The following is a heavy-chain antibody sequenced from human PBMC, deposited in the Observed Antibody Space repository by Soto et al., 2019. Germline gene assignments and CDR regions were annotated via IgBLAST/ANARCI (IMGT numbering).Heavy chain of an antibody. CDR2: IYYSGST. Sequence: PSETLSLTCTVSGGSISSGDYYWSWIRQPPGKGLEWIGYIYYSGSTYYNPSLKSRVTISVDTSKNQFSPKLSSVTAADTAVYYCATSMDINGPFDYWGQGTLVTVSS. CDR3: ATSMDINGPFDY. J-gene: IGHJ4*02. D-gene: IGHD2-2*03. CDR1: GGSISSGDYY. V-gene: IGHV4-30-4*01.